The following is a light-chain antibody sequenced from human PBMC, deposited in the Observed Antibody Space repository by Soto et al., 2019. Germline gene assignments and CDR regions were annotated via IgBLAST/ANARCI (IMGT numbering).Light chain of an antibody. J-gene: IGKJ4*01. CDR3: QQYHIYPLT. Sequence: DVQMTQSPSSLSASVGDRVTITCRASQDINSWLAWYQQKPGNAPKSLIYAPSSLQTGVPSRFSGSASGTHSPLTISNLQPEDSATYSCQQYHIYPLTFGGGTKVEIK. CDR1: QDINSW. V-gene: IGKV1D-16*01. CDR2: APS.